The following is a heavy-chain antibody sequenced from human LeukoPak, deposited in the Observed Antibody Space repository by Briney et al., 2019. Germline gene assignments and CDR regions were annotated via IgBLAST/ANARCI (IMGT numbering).Heavy chain of an antibody. CDR2: IYYNGST. CDR1: GGSISSGGYY. D-gene: IGHD6-19*01. V-gene: IGHV4-61*03. J-gene: IGHJ4*02. Sequence: SETLSLTCTVSGGSISSGGYYWSWIRQHPGKGLEWIGYIYYNGSTNYNPSLKSRVTTSLDTSKNHFSLKLSSVTAADTAVYYCARVTTVAGSDYFGYWGQGTPVTVSS. CDR3: ARVTTVAGSDYFGY.